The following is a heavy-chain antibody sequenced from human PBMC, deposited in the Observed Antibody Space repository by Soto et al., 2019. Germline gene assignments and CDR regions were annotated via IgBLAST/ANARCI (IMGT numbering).Heavy chain of an antibody. CDR3: AREQQLGTYDCDS. CDR1: GGTFSSYE. CDR2: IIPMFGTA. V-gene: IGHV1-69*01. D-gene: IGHD6-13*01. J-gene: IGHJ6*02. Sequence: QVQLVQSGAEVKKPGSSVKVSCKASGGTFSSYEITWVRQAPGQGLQWMGGIIPMFGTAKYGHNFQGRVTITADESTRTAYMELSSLRPDDTAVYYCAREQQLGTYDCDSWGQGTTVTVSS.